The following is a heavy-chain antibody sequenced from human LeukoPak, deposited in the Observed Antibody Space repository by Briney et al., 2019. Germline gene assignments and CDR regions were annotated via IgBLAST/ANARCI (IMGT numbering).Heavy chain of an antibody. V-gene: IGHV4-34*01. D-gene: IGHD2-2*01. Sequence: PSETLSLTCAVYGGSFSGYYWSWIRQPPGKGLEWIGEINHSGSTNYNPSLKSRVTISVDTSKNQFSLKLSSVTAADTAVYYCARGCSSTSCDAFDIWGQGTMVTVSS. CDR2: INHSGST. CDR3: ARGCSSTSCDAFDI. CDR1: GGSFSGYY. J-gene: IGHJ3*02.